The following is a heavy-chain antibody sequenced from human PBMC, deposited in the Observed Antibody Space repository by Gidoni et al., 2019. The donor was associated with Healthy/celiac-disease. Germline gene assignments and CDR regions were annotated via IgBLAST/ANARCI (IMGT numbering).Heavy chain of an antibody. J-gene: IGHJ4*02. Sequence: EVQLVESGGGLVQPGRSLRLSCAASGFTFDDYAMHGVRQAPGKGLEWVSGISWRSGSVDYADSVKGRFTISRDNAKNSVYLQMNSLRAEDTAFYYCAKDIFTVVRGSFDYWGQGTLVTVSS. D-gene: IGHD3-10*01. CDR3: AKDIFTVVRGSFDY. CDR2: ISWRSGSV. V-gene: IGHV3-9*01. CDR1: GFTFDDYA.